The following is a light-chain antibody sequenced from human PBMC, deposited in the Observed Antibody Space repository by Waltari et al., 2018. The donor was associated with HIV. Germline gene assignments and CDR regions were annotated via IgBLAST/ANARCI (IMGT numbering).Light chain of an antibody. V-gene: IGKV1-39*01. Sequence: DIPMTQSPSSLSPSVEDTVTITCRASQNINNYLNWYTQRPVKHPNLLIYGAFSLQPGVPSRFSARTSGANFTLTITRLQPEDFASYYCQQSFSAAITLGQGTRL. J-gene: IGKJ5*01. CDR2: GAF. CDR3: QQSFSAAIT. CDR1: QNINNY.